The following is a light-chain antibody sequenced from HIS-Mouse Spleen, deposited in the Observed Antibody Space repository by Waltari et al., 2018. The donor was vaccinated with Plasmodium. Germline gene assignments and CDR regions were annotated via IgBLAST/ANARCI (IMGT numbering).Light chain of an antibody. Sequence: IVMTQSPATLSVSPGERATLSCRASQSVSSNLAWYQQQHGQAPRLLIYGASTRATGIPARFSGSGSGTEFTLTISSMQSEDFAVYYCQQYNNWPRWTFGQGTKVEIK. CDR3: QQYNNWPRWT. CDR1: QSVSSN. V-gene: IGKV3-15*01. CDR2: GAS. J-gene: IGKJ1*01.